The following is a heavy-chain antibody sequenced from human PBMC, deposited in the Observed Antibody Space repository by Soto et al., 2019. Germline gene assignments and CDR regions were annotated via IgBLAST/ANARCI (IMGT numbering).Heavy chain of an antibody. CDR2: IYYSGST. V-gene: IGHV4-59*01. J-gene: IGHJ6*03. CDR1: GGSISSYY. Sequence: TSETLSLTCTVSGGSISSYYWSWIRQPPGKGLEWIGYIYYSGSTNYNPSLKSRVTISVDTSKNQFSLKLSSVTAADTAVYYCASQMGPDYYYYYMAVWGKGTTVTVSS. CDR3: ASQMGPDYYYYYMAV. D-gene: IGHD2-8*01.